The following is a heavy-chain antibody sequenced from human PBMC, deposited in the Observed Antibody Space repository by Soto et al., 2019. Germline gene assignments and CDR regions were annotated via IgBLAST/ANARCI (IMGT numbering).Heavy chain of an antibody. CDR2: IYYSGST. CDR1: GGSISSYY. CDR3: ARGKQWLVGWFDP. Sequence: SETLSLTCTVSGGSISSYYWSWIRQPPGKGLEWIGYIYYSGSTNYNPSLKSRVTISVDTSKNQFSLKLSSVTAADTAVYYCARGKQWLVGWFDPWGQGTLVTVSS. D-gene: IGHD6-19*01. V-gene: IGHV4-59*01. J-gene: IGHJ5*02.